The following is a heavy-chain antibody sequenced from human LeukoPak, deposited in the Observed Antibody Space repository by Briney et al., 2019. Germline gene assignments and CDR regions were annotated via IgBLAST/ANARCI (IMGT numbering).Heavy chain of an antibody. CDR1: GYTFSTYY. J-gene: IGHJ4*02. D-gene: IGHD4-17*01. V-gene: IGHV1-46*01. CDR2: INPSGGST. CDR3: ARARDYGDYVFDY. Sequence: ASVKVSCKASGYTFSTYYIHWVRQAPGQGLEWMGIINPSGGSTSYAQKFQGRVTMTRDTSTSTVYMELTSLRSEATAVFYCARARDYGDYVFDYWGQGTLVTVSS.